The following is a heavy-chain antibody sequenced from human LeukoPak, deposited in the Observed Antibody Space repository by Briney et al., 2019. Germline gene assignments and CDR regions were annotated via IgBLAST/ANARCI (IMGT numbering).Heavy chain of an antibody. CDR2: IYYSGST. Sequence: SETLSLTCTVSGGSISSYYWSWIRQPPGKGLEWIGYIYYSGSTNYNPSLKSRVTISVDTSKHQFSLRLSSVTAADTAVYYCARGYRGYSSSHFDYWGQGTLVTVSS. D-gene: IGHD6-13*01. V-gene: IGHV4-59*12. CDR1: GGSISSYY. J-gene: IGHJ4*02. CDR3: ARGYRGYSSSHFDY.